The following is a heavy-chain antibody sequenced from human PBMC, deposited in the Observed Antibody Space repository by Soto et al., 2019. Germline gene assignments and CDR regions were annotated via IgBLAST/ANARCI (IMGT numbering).Heavy chain of an antibody. V-gene: IGHV1-18*04. D-gene: IGHD6-13*01. CDR1: GYTFTSYG. Sequence: ASVKVSCKASGYTFTSYGISWVRQAPGQGLEWMGWISAYNGNTNYAQKLQGRVTMTTDTSTSTAYMELRSLRSDDTAVYYCAREKQMARGLYYGMDVWGQGTTVPVYS. J-gene: IGHJ6*02. CDR2: ISAYNGNT. CDR3: AREKQMARGLYYGMDV.